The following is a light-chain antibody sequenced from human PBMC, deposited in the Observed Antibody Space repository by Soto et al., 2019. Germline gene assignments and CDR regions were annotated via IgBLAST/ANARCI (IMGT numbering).Light chain of an antibody. CDR2: DVT. V-gene: IGLV2-14*01. Sequence: QSVLTQPASVSGSPGQSITISCTGTSSDVGGYKYVSWYQQHPDKAPKLIIYDVTNRPSGISNRFSGPKSGNTASLTISGLQAEDEADYYCSSYTSSSSYVVGTGTKVTVL. CDR3: SSYTSSSSYV. J-gene: IGLJ1*01. CDR1: SSDVGGYKY.